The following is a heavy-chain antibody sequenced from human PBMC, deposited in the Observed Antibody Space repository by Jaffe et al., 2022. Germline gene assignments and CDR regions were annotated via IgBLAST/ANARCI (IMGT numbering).Heavy chain of an antibody. Sequence: QVQLVESGGGVVQPGRSLRLSCAASGFSFSSNAMHWVRQAPGKGLEWVAVISYDGTGKYYADSVKGRITISRDNSKNTLYLQMNSLRAEDTAMYYCVKDRYDFWRAFDVWGQGTMVTVSS. CDR2: ISYDGTGK. CDR3: VKDRYDFWRAFDV. D-gene: IGHD3-3*01. V-gene: IGHV3-30*18. J-gene: IGHJ3*01. CDR1: GFSFSSNA.